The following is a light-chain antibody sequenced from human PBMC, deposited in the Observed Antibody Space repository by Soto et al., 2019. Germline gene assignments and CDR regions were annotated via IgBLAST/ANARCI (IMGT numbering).Light chain of an antibody. Sequence: QSALTQPASVSGSPGQSITISCTGTSSDVGGYNYVSWYQRHPGKAPKRMIHGVSNRPSGVSNRFSGSKSGNTASLTISGLQAEDEADYYCSSYRPNNSPYVFGTGTKVTVL. J-gene: IGLJ1*01. CDR1: SSDVGGYNY. CDR3: SSYRPNNSPYV. V-gene: IGLV2-14*03. CDR2: GVS.